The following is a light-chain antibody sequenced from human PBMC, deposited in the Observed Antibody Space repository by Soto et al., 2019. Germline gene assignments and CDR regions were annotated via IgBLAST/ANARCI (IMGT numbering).Light chain of an antibody. CDR3: QQYGGSPRS. J-gene: IGKJ2*04. CDR2: GAT. V-gene: IGKV3-20*01. Sequence: ETVLTQAPGTLSLSPGERTTLSCRASQSVTSNYLAWYQLKPGQAPRLLVYGATNRATGIPDTVRGSGSGTDFPLTISNLEPEDFAVYYCQQYGGSPRSFGKGTKLELK. CDR1: QSVTSNY.